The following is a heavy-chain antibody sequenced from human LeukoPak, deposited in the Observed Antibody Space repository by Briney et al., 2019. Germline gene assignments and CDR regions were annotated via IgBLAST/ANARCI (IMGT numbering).Heavy chain of an antibody. CDR3: ARFSTVTTRYFDY. CDR1: GFSLSTNGMC. J-gene: IGHJ4*02. V-gene: IGHV2-70*17. Sequence: SGPALVKPTQTLTLTCTFSGFSLSTNGMCVSWLRQPPGKAPEWLARIDWDDDTFYRTSLKSRLTISKDTSKNQVVLTMTNMDPMDTATYYCARFSTVTTRYFDYWGQGILVTVSS. CDR2: IDWDDDT. D-gene: IGHD4-17*01.